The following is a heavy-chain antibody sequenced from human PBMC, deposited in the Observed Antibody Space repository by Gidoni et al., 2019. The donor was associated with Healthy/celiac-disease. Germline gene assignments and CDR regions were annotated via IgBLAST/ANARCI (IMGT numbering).Heavy chain of an antibody. V-gene: IGHV3-30*18. Sequence: QVQLVESGGGVVQPGRSLRLSCAASGFTFSSYGMHWVRQAPGKGLEWVAVISYDGSNKYYADSVKGRFTISRDNSKNTLYLQMNSLRAEDTAVYYCAKDWGSSPTLGSWFDPWGQGTLVTVSS. CDR1: GFTFSSYG. CDR3: AKDWGSSPTLGSWFDP. D-gene: IGHD6-6*01. J-gene: IGHJ5*02. CDR2: ISYDGSNK.